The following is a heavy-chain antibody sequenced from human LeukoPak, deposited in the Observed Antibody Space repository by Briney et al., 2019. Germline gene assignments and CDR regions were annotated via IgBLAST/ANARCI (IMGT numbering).Heavy chain of an antibody. J-gene: IGHJ5*02. CDR1: GFSLSTRGVG. CDR2: IYWDDDK. V-gene: IGHV2-5*02. Sequence: SGPTLVKPTQTLTLTCTLSGFSLSTRGVGAGWIRQPPGKALEWLALIYWDDDKRYSPSLKSRLTITKDTSKNQVVLTMTNMDPVDTATYYCAPYYYDSSGPTSNWFDPWGQGILVTVSS. CDR3: APYYYDSSGPTSNWFDP. D-gene: IGHD3-22*01.